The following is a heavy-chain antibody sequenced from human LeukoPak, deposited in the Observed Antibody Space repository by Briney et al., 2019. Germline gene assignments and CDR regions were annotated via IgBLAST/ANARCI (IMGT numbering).Heavy chain of an antibody. CDR3: ARFPRYYHYYYGMDV. J-gene: IGHJ6*02. CDR1: GYTFTSYY. Sequence: GASVKVSCKASGYTFTSYYMHWVRQAPGQGLEWMGWINPNSGGTNYAQKFQGRVTMTRDTSISTAYMELSRLRSDDTAVYYCARFPRYYHYYYGMDVWGQGTTVTVSS. CDR2: INPNSGGT. D-gene: IGHD3-10*01. V-gene: IGHV1-2*02.